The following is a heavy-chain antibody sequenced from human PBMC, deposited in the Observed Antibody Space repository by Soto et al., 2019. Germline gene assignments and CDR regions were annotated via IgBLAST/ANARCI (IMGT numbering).Heavy chain of an antibody. V-gene: IGHV5-51*01. CDR2: IYPGDSDT. CDR1: GYSFTSYW. CDR3: ARSNWRNKWLDYYYYGMDV. Sequence: GESLKISCXGSGYSFTSYWIGWVRQMPGKGLEWMGIIYPGDSDTRYSPSFQGQVTISADKSISTAYLQWSSLKASDTAMYYCARSNWRNKWLDYYYYGMDVWGQGTTVTVSS. J-gene: IGHJ6*02. D-gene: IGHD1-1*01.